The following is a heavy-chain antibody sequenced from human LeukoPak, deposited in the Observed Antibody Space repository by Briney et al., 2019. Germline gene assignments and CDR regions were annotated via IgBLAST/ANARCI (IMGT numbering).Heavy chain of an antibody. CDR2: ISGSGGRT. CDR3: AKDYRYCTSTSCYGDDAFDI. D-gene: IGHD2-2*01. V-gene: IGHV3-23*01. J-gene: IGHJ3*02. Sequence: QPGGSLRLSCAASGFTFSSYAMSWVRQAPGKGLEWVSAISGSGGRTYYADSVKGRFTISRDNSKNTLYLQMNSLRAEDTAVYYCAKDYRYCTSTSCYGDDAFDIWGQGTMVSVSS. CDR1: GFTFSSYA.